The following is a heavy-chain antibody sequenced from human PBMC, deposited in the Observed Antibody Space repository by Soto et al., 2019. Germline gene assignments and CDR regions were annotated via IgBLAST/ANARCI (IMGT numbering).Heavy chain of an antibody. D-gene: IGHD6-13*01. V-gene: IGHV4-59*12. Sequence: SETLSLTCTVSGGSISSYYWSWIRQPPGKGLEWIGYIYHSGSTYYNPSLKSRVTISVDRSKNQFSLKLSSVTAADTAVYYCARGGAAGSFYYYYYGMDVWGQGTTVTVSS. CDR3: ARGGAAGSFYYYYYGMDV. J-gene: IGHJ6*02. CDR1: GGSISSYY. CDR2: IYHSGST.